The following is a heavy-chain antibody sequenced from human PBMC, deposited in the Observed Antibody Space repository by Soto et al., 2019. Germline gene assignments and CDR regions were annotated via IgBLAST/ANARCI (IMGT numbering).Heavy chain of an antibody. CDR1: GYSFTSYD. CDR3: ARTKWNTGDFDY. J-gene: IGHJ4*01. CDR2: MTPISGET. Sequence: QVQLVQSGAEVKKPGASVKVSCKASGYSFTSYDSNWVRPASGQGLERLGWMTPISGETGYAQKFQGRVSMTRDTSTSTDDVELSSLTYEDSAIYYCARTKWNTGDFDYWVHGNLFTVSS. V-gene: IGHV1-8*01. D-gene: IGHD1-20*01.